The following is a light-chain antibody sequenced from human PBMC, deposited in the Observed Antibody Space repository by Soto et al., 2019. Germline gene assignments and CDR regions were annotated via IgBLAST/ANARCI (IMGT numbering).Light chain of an antibody. CDR2: DTS. V-gene: IGLV7-46*01. CDR3: LLSYSGARPHV. Sequence: QTVVTQEPSLTVSPGGTVTLTCDSSTGAVTSTHYPYWFQQKPGQAPRTLIYDTSNKYSWTPARFSGSLLGGKAALTLSGAQPEDEADYYCLLSYSGARPHVFGSGTKLTVL. J-gene: IGLJ1*01. CDR1: TGAVTSTHY.